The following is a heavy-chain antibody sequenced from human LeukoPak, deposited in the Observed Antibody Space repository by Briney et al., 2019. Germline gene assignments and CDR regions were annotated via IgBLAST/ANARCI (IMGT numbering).Heavy chain of an antibody. Sequence: GASVKVSCKASGGTFSSYAISWVRQAPGQGLEWMGGIIPIFGTANYAQKFQGRVTITTDESTSTAYMELSSLRSEDTAVYYCARVTRRGYSGYDRYYYYGMDVWGQGTTVTVSS. V-gene: IGHV1-69*05. J-gene: IGHJ6*02. CDR3: ARVTRRGYSGYDRYYYYGMDV. CDR2: IIPIFGTA. CDR1: GGTFSSYA. D-gene: IGHD5-12*01.